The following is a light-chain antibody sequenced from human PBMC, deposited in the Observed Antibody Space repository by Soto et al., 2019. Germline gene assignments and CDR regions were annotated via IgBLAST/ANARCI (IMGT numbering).Light chain of an antibody. CDR2: DAS. Sequence: DIQMTQSPSTLSASVGDIVTITCRASQSISSWLAWYQQKPGKAPKLLIYDASSLESGVPSRFSGSGSGTEFTLTISSLQPDDFTTYYCQQYNSYSPWTFGQGTKVDIK. CDR1: QSISSW. CDR3: QQYNSYSPWT. V-gene: IGKV1-5*01. J-gene: IGKJ1*01.